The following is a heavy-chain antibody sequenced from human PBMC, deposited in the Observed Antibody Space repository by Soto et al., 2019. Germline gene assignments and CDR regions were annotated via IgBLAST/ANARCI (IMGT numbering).Heavy chain of an antibody. CDR3: VRDSGAKLSSS. CDR2: VVPIYRTA. J-gene: IGHJ4*02. D-gene: IGHD6-13*01. V-gene: IGHV1-69*13. Sequence: SVKVSCKASGGTFSSYRINWLRQAPGQGLEWVGGVVPIYRTADYAQKFQGRVTITADESARTSYMELRSLKSQDTAVYYCVRDSGAKLSSSWGQGTLVTVSS. CDR1: GGTFSSYR.